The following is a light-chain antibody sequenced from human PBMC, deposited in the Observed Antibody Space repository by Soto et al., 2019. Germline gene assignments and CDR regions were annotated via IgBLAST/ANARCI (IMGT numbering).Light chain of an antibody. Sequence: EIVMTQSPATLSVSPGERATLSCRASQSVSSNLAWYQQKPGQAPRLLIYGASGRATGIPDRFSGSGSGTDFILTISRLEPEDFVVYYCQQYGSSPRTFGQGTKVEIK. CDR3: QQYGSSPRT. V-gene: IGKV3-20*01. J-gene: IGKJ1*01. CDR1: QSVSSN. CDR2: GAS.